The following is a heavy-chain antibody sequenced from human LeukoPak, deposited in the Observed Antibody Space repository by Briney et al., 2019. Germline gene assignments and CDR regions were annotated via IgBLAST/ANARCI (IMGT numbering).Heavy chain of an antibody. CDR2: IIPIFGTA. D-gene: IGHD3-10*01. J-gene: IGHJ5*02. Sequence: SVKVSCKASRGTFSSYTIAWVRQAPGQGLEWMGGIIPIFGTANYAQKLQGRVTITADESTSTAYMELSSLRSEDTAVYYCARFKVREGFGELSRFDPWGQGTLVTVSS. CDR1: RGTFSSYT. CDR3: ARFKVREGFGELSRFDP. V-gene: IGHV1-69*13.